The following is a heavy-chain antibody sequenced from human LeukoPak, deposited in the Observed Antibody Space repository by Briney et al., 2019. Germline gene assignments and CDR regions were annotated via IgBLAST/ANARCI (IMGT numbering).Heavy chain of an antibody. CDR2: IKQDGSQK. J-gene: IGHJ4*02. Sequence: GGPLRLSCEASGFTFSNYWMTWVRQVPGKGLEWVANIKQDGSQKYYVDSVKGRFTISRDNAKNSLYLQMNSLRAEDTAIYYCTRDFSSGDWGQGTLVTVSS. V-gene: IGHV3-7*01. D-gene: IGHD3-3*01. CDR3: TRDFSSGD. CDR1: GFTFSNYW.